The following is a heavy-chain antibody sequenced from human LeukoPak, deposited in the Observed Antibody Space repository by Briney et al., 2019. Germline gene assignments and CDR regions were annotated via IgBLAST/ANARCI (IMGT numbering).Heavy chain of an antibody. CDR1: VGSISSSSYY. CDR2: IYYSGST. Sequence: PSETLSLTCTVSVGSISSSSYYWGWIRQPPGKGLEWIGSIYYSGSTYYNPSLKSRVTISVDTSKNQFSLKLSSVTAADTAVYYCARHGYSYGNSFDYWGQGTLVTVSS. CDR3: ARHGYSYGNSFDY. D-gene: IGHD5-18*01. V-gene: IGHV4-39*01. J-gene: IGHJ4*02.